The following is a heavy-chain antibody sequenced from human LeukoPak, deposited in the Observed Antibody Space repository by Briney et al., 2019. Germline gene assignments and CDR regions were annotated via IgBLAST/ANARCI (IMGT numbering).Heavy chain of an antibody. D-gene: IGHD2-21*02. CDR2: IYPGDSDT. V-gene: IGHV5-51*01. Sequence: GESLKISCKGSGYSFTNYWIGWVRQMAGKSLELMGIIYPGDSDTRYSPSFQGQVTISADKSISTAYLQWSSLKASDTAMYYCARHSLCGGDCYYFDYWGQGTLVSVSS. J-gene: IGHJ4*02. CDR1: GYSFTNYW. CDR3: ARHSLCGGDCYYFDY.